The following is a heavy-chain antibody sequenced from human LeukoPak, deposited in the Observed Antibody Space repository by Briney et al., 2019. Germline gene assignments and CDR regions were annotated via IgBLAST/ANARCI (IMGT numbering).Heavy chain of an antibody. D-gene: IGHD3-10*01. CDR3: XXPXXYGSGNRRDYFDY. J-gene: IGHJ4*02. CDR2: IYDSVST. V-gene: IGHV4-39*01. Sequence: AETLSLTCTVSGGSISSNNYYWFWIPQPPGKGLEGIGSIYDSVSTYYNPSLKSRVTISVDTTKNQFSLKLSSVTAADTAGYCXXXPXXYGSGNRRDYFDYWGQGTLITVSS. CDR1: GGSISSNNYY.